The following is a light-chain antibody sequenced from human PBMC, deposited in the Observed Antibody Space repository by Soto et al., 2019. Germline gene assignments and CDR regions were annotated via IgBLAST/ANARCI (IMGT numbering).Light chain of an antibody. CDR3: QQYYSRPQT. J-gene: IGKJ1*01. CDR1: QSVLYSSNNKSY. Sequence: DIVMTQSPDSLAVSLGERATINCKSSQSVLYSSNNKSYLAWYQQKPGQPPKLLIYWASTRESGVPDRFSGSGSGTDFTLTISSLQAEDVAAYYCQQYYSRPQTFGQGTKAEIK. CDR2: WAS. V-gene: IGKV4-1*01.